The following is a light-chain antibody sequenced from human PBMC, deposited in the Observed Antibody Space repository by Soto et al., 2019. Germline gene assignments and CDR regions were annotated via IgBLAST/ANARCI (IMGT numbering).Light chain of an antibody. CDR2: KAS. Sequence: DIQMTQSPSTLSASVGDRVTITCRASQSISSWLAWYQQKPGKAPKLLIYKASSLESGVPSRFSGSGSATEFTLTIRSLQPDDFAAYYCQHYNTPSRTFGQGTKVEIK. CDR1: QSISSW. V-gene: IGKV1-5*03. CDR3: QHYNTPSRT. J-gene: IGKJ1*01.